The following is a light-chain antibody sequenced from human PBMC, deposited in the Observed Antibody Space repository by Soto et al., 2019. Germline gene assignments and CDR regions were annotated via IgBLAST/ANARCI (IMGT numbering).Light chain of an antibody. J-gene: IGLJ1*01. CDR1: NLEGKA. CDR2: DDN. V-gene: IGLV3-21*02. Sequence: SYELTQPPSVSVAPGQTADITCGGNNLEGKAVHWYQQKPGQAPVLVVYDDNDRPSGIPERFSGSNSGNTATLAISRVEAGDEADYYCPVCHSNTEHVFGAGTKVTVL. CDR3: PVCHSNTEHV.